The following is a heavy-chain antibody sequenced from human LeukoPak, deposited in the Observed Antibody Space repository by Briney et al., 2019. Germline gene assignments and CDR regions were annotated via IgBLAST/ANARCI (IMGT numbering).Heavy chain of an antibody. D-gene: IGHD6-19*01. Sequence: GRSLRLSCAASGFTFDDYAMHWVRQAPGKGLEWVSGISWNSGNIGYADSVKGRFTISRDNAKNSLYLQMNSLRAEDTALYYCAKDLGYSSGHWGQGTLVTVSS. CDR2: ISWNSGNI. CDR3: AKDLGYSSGH. V-gene: IGHV3-9*01. CDR1: GFTFDDYA. J-gene: IGHJ4*02.